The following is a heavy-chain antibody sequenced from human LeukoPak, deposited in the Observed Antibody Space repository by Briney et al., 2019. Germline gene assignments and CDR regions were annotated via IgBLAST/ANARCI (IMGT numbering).Heavy chain of an antibody. J-gene: IGHJ4*02. CDR1: GGTFSSYA. Sequence: SVKVSCKASGGTFSSYAISWVRQAPGQGLEWMGGIIPIFGTANYAQKFQGRVTITTDESTSTAYMELSSLRSDDTAVYYCARAAYIVGATTADYWGQGTLVTVSS. V-gene: IGHV1-69*05. CDR3: ARAAYIVGATTADY. CDR2: IIPIFGTA. D-gene: IGHD1-26*01.